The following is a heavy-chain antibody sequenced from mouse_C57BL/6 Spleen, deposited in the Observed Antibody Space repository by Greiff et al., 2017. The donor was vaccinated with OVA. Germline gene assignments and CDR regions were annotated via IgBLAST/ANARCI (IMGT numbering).Heavy chain of an antibody. V-gene: IGHV7-3*01. CDR1: GFTFTDYY. J-gene: IGHJ4*01. CDR3: ARDSNYVGYAMDY. CDR2: IRNKANGYTT. Sequence: DVMLVESGGGLVQPGGSLSLSCAASGFTFTDYYMSWVRQPPGKALEWLGFIRNKANGYTTEYSASVKGRFTISRDNSQSILYLQMNALRAEDSATYYCARDSNYVGYAMDYWGQGTSVTVSS. D-gene: IGHD2-1*01.